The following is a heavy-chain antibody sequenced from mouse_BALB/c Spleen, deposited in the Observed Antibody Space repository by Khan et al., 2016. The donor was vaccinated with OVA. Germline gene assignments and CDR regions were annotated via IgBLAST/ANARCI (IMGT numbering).Heavy chain of an antibody. D-gene: IGHD1-1*01. Sequence: QVQLQQSGAELAKPGASVKMSCKASGYTFINYWILWVKQRPGQGLEWIGYINPSTGYTEYNQNFKDKATLTADKSSSTAYMQLSSLTSEDSAVYYCARRGLRWDLGCRGRGTTLTVAS. V-gene: IGHV1-7*01. J-gene: IGHJ2*01. CDR3: ARRGLRWDLGC. CDR1: GYTFINYW. CDR2: INPSTGYT.